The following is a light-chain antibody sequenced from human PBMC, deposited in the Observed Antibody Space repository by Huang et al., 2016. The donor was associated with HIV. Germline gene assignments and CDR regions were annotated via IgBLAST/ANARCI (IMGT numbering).Light chain of an antibody. CDR1: QRVGSSY. Sequence: EIVVTQSPGTLSLSPGERATISCRTSQRVGSSYLAWYHQKPGQAPKLLIYGASNRATGIPDRFSGSGSGTDFTLTISRLEPEDVAVYFCQQSGSSLINFGGGTKVDLK. CDR3: QQSGSSLIN. CDR2: GAS. J-gene: IGKJ4*01. V-gene: IGKV3-20*01.